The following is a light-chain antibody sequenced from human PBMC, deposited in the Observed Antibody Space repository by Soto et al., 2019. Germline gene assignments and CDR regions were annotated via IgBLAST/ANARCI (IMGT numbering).Light chain of an antibody. CDR2: KAS. Sequence: DIPMTQSPSTLAASVGDRVTITCRASQSISSWLAWYQQKPGKAPKLLIYKASSLESGVPSRFSGSGSGTEFTLTISSLQPDDFATYYCQQYNRYSAFGQGTKLEIK. CDR1: QSISSW. V-gene: IGKV1-5*03. CDR3: QQYNRYSA. J-gene: IGKJ2*01.